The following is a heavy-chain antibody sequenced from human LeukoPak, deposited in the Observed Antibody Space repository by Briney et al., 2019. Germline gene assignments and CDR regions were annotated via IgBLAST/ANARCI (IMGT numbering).Heavy chain of an antibody. CDR2: INHSGST. V-gene: IGHV4-34*01. Sequence: PSETLSLTCAVYGGSFSGYYWSWIRQPPGKGLEWIGEINHSGSTNYNPSLKSRVTISVDTSKNQFSLKLSSVTAADTAVYYCASSAVAGRYYYYYMDVWGKGTTVTVSS. J-gene: IGHJ6*03. CDR1: GGSFSGYY. D-gene: IGHD6-19*01. CDR3: ASSAVAGRYYYYYMDV.